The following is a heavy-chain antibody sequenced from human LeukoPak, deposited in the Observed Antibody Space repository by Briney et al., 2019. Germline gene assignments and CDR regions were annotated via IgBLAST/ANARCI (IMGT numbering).Heavy chain of an antibody. J-gene: IGHJ6*02. D-gene: IGHD2-2*01. CDR2: ISGSGGST. CDR1: GFTFSSHA. CDR3: AKGDCSSTSCHYYYYGMDV. Sequence: GGSLRLSCAASGFTFSSHAMSWVRQAPGKGLEWVSAISGSGGSTYYADSVKGRFTISRDNSKNTLYLQMNSLRAEDTAVYYCAKGDCSSTSCHYYYYGMDVWGQGTTVTVSS. V-gene: IGHV3-23*01.